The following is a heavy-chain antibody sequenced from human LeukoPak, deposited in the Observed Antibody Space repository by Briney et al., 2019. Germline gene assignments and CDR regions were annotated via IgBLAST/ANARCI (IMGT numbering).Heavy chain of an antibody. CDR3: AKLDRISVAGYSDY. J-gene: IGHJ4*02. D-gene: IGHD6-19*01. CDR1: GFTFDDYA. CDR2: ISWNSGST. Sequence: GGSLRLSCAASGFTFDDYAMHWVRQAPGKGLEWVSGISWNSGSTYYADSVKGRFTISRDNSKNTLYLQMNGLRAEDTAVYYCAKLDRISVAGYSDYWGQGTLVTVSS. V-gene: IGHV3-23*01.